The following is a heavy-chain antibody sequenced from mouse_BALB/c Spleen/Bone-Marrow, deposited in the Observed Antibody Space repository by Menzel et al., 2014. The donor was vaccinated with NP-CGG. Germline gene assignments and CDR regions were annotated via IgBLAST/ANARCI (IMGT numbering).Heavy chain of an antibody. CDR1: GYTFTNYY. CDR2: IYPGNVNS. J-gene: IGHJ2*01. CDR3: AREADWNFDY. Sequence: QVHVKQSGPELVKPGASVRISCKASGYTFTNYYIHWVKQMPGQGLEWIGWIYPGNVNSKYNEKFKGKATLTADKSSSTAYMQLSSLTSEDSAVYFCAREADWNFDYWGPGTPLTVSS. D-gene: IGHD2-13*01. V-gene: IGHV1S56*01.